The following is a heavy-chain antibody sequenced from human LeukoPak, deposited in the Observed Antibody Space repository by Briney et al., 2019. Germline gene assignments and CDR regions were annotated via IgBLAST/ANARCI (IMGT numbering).Heavy chain of an antibody. CDR1: GGSISSSSYY. CDR3: ARLTLYYYDSSADP. D-gene: IGHD3-22*01. V-gene: IGHV4-39*01. Sequence: ASETLSLTCTVSGGSISSSSYYWGWIRQPPGKGLEWIGSIYYSGSTYYNPSLKSRVTISVDTSKNQFSLKLSSVTAADKAVYYCARLTLYYYDSSADPWGQGTMVTVSS. CDR2: IYYSGST. J-gene: IGHJ3*01.